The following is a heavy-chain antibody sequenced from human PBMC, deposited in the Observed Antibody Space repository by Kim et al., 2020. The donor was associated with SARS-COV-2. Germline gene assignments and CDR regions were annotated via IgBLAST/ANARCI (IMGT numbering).Heavy chain of an antibody. CDR3: ARAPRDQLLYYMDV. Sequence: SETLSLTCTVSGGSISSGGYYWSWIRQHPGKGLEWIGYIYYSGSTYYNPSLKSRVTISVDTSKNQFSLKLSSVTAADTAVYYCARAPRDQLLYYMDVWGKGTTVTVSS. V-gene: IGHV4-31*03. J-gene: IGHJ6*03. CDR2: IYYSGST. D-gene: IGHD2-2*01. CDR1: GGSISSGGYY.